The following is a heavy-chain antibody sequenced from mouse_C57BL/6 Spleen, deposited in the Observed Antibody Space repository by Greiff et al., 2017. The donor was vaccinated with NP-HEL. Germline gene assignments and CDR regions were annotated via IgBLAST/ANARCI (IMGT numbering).Heavy chain of an antibody. CDR3: ARWEYYGSFDY. CDR1: GFTFSDYG. V-gene: IGHV5-17*01. D-gene: IGHD1-1*01. J-gene: IGHJ2*01. Sequence: EVKVEESGGGLVKPGGSLKLSCAASGFTFSDYGMHWVRQAPEKGLEWVAYISSGSSTIYYADTVKGRFTISRDNAKNTLFLQMTSLRSEDTAMYYCARWEYYGSFDYWGQGTTLTVSS. CDR2: ISSGSSTI.